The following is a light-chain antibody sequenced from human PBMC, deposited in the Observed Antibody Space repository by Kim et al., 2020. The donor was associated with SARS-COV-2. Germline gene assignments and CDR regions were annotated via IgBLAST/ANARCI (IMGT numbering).Light chain of an antibody. CDR1: SFRDYY. V-gene: IGLV3-19*01. Sequence: LEQTVTITCQGDSFRDYYASWYQQKPGQAPVVVIYGNNNRPSGIPDRCSGSRSGNTASLTITGTQAEDEADYYCDSRDSSGNHWLFGGGTKVTVL. CDR3: DSRDSSGNHWL. J-gene: IGLJ3*02. CDR2: GNN.